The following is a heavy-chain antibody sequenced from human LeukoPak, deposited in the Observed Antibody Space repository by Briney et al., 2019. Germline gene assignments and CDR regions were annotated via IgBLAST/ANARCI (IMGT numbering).Heavy chain of an antibody. Sequence: GGSLRLSCAASGFTFSSYAMSWVRQAPGKGLEWVSAISGSGGSTYYADSVKGRFTISRDNSKNTLYLQINSLRAEDTAVYYCAKDRLGGNSGQSFADYWGQGTLVTVSS. CDR1: GFTFSSYA. CDR2: ISGSGGST. V-gene: IGHV3-23*01. CDR3: AKDRLGGNSGQSFADY. J-gene: IGHJ4*02. D-gene: IGHD4-23*01.